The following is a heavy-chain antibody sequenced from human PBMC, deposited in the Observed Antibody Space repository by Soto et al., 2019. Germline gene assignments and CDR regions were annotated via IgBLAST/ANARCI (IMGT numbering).Heavy chain of an antibody. CDR3: ARVRIAARTGAYGMDV. V-gene: IGHV4-4*07. CDR1: CGSISSYY. D-gene: IGHD6-6*01. CDR2: IYTSGST. Sequence: LSLTCTVSCGSISSYYWSWIRQPAGKGLEWIGRIYTSGSTNYNPSLKSRVTMSVDTSKNQFSLKLSSVTAADTAVYYCARVRIAARTGAYGMDVWGQGTTVTVSS. J-gene: IGHJ6*02.